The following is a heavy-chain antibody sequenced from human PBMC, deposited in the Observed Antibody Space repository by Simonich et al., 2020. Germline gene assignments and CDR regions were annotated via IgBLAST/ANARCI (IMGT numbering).Heavy chain of an antibody. Sequence: QVQLQQWGAGLLKPSETLSLTCAVYGGSFSGYYCSWIRQPPGKGLEWIGEINHSGNTNYNPSLKRRGTISVDTSKNQFSLKLSSVTAADTAVYYCARGKGWKNAFDIWGQGTMVTVSS. CDR3: ARGKGWKNAFDI. J-gene: IGHJ3*02. D-gene: IGHD1-1*01. V-gene: IGHV4-34*01. CDR2: INHSGNT. CDR1: GGSFSGYY.